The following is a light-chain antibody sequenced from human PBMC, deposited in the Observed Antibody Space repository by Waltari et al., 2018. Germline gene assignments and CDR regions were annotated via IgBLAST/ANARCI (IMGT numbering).Light chain of an antibody. Sequence: EIVMTQSPATLSVSPGERATLSCRASKSVSSNLAWYQQRPVQAPRPLVYGAATRATGIPARFSGSGSGTEFTLTISGLQSEDLAVYYCQQYHNWPRTCGQGTKVKIK. CDR2: GAA. CDR3: QQYHNWPRT. V-gene: IGKV3-15*01. J-gene: IGKJ1*01. CDR1: KSVSSN.